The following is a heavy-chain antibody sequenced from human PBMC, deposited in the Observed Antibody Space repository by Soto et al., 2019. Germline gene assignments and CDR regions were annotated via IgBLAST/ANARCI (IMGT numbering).Heavy chain of an antibody. D-gene: IGHD2-15*01. CDR1: GFTFDDYA. J-gene: IGHJ6*02. CDR3: AKDINRYCSGGSCYGMDV. V-gene: IGHV3-9*01. CDR2: ISWNSGSI. Sequence: EVQLVESGGGLVQPGGSLKLSCAVSGFTFDDYAMHWVRQAPGKGLEWVSGISWNSGSIGYADSVKGRFTISRDNAKNSLYLQMNSLRAEDTALYYCAKDINRYCSGGSCYGMDVWGQGTTVTVSS.